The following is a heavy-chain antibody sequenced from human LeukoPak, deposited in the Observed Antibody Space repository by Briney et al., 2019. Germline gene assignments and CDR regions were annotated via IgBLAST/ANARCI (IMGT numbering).Heavy chain of an antibody. J-gene: IGHJ4*02. V-gene: IGHV4-30-2*01. D-gene: IGHD6-6*01. Sequence: SETLSLTCTVSGGSISSGGYYWSWIRQPPGKGLEWIGYIYHSGSTYYNPSLKSRVTISVDRSKNQFSLKLSSVTAADTAVYYCARDLGGAARLGGGFDYWGQGTLVTVSS. CDR1: GGSISSGGYY. CDR2: IYHSGST. CDR3: ARDLGGAARLGGGFDY.